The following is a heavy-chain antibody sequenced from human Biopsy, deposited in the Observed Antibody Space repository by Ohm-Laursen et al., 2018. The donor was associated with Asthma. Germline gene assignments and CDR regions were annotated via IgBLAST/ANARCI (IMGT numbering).Heavy chain of an antibody. V-gene: IGHV4-31*03. CDR1: GDSITIGGCC. J-gene: IGHJ4*02. CDR2: IHHRGTS. CDR3: ARIPRRSGSYFVDY. Sequence: PSDTLSLTCTVSGDSITIGGCCWNWIRQHPGKGLEWIGYIHHRGTSYFNPSLKSRVSFSRDTSKNQFSLRLSSVTAADTAMYSCARIPRRSGSYFVDYWGQETLVTVSS. D-gene: IGHD3-22*01.